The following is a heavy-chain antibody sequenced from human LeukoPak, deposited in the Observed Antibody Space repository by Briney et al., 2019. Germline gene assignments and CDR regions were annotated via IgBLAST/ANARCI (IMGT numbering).Heavy chain of an antibody. Sequence: SETLSLTCALSGYSISSGYYWGWIRQPPGKGLEWIGHLYDTGSTYSNPSLKSRLTKSVDTSKNEFCLRPSSVTAADTAMYYCARYTSGWIFDYWGQGTLVTVSS. J-gene: IGHJ4*02. V-gene: IGHV4-38-2*01. CDR3: ARYTSGWIFDY. D-gene: IGHD6-19*01. CDR2: LYDTGST. CDR1: GYSISSGYY.